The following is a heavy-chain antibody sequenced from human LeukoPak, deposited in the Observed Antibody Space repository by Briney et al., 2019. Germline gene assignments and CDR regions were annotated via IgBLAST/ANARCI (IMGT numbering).Heavy chain of an antibody. CDR1: GGSISSYY. CDR2: IYYSGST. Sequence: SETLSLTCTVSGGSISSYYWSWVRQPPGKGLEWIGYIYYSGSTNYNPSLKSRVTISVDTSKNQFSLKLGSVTAADTAVYYCARDRLGAAAGYFQHWGQGTLVTVSS. V-gene: IGHV4-59*01. J-gene: IGHJ1*01. CDR3: ARDRLGAAAGYFQH. D-gene: IGHD6-13*01.